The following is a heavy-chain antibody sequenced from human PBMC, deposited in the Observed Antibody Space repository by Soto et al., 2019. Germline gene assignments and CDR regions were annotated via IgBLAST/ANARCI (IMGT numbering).Heavy chain of an antibody. CDR2: ISAYNGNT. CDR3: ARERGPYSRGWYGVDY. V-gene: IGHV1-18*01. J-gene: IGHJ4*02. CDR1: GYTFTSYG. Sequence: QVQLVQSGAEVKKPGASVKVSCKASGYTFTSYGISWVRLAPGQGLEWMGWISAYNGNTNYAQKLQERVTVTIDTSTSAAYMERRCLRSDDTAVYYCARERGPYSRGWYGVDYWGQGTLVTVSS. D-gene: IGHD6-19*01.